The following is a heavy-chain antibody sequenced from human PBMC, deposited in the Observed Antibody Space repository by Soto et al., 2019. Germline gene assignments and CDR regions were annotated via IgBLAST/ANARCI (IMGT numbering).Heavy chain of an antibody. CDR3: AKEVAVVAANPFDY. Sequence: VGSLRLSCAGSGFTFSSYAMSWVRQAPGKGLEWVSGISGSGGNTYYADSVKGRFTISRDNSKNTLYLQMNSLRAEDTAVYYCAKEVAVVAANPFDYWGQGTLVTVSS. CDR1: GFTFSSYA. D-gene: IGHD2-15*01. V-gene: IGHV3-23*01. CDR2: ISGSGGNT. J-gene: IGHJ4*02.